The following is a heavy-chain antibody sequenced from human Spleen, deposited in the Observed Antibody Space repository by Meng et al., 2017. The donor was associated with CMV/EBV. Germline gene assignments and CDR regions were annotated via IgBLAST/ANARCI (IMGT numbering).Heavy chain of an antibody. CDR2: VNADSGNR. D-gene: IGHD2-2*01. J-gene: IGHJ6*02. CDR3: ASFSDGDSKYQYAVDV. V-gene: IGHV1-8*02. CDR1: GYSFGSYD. Sequence: ALVKVSCKTSGYSFGSYDFNWVRQATGEGLEWMGWVNADSGNRGYAQKFKGRVTMTTSSSMNIAYMELSSLRSEDTAVYYCASFSDGDSKYQYAVDVWGQGTTVTVSS.